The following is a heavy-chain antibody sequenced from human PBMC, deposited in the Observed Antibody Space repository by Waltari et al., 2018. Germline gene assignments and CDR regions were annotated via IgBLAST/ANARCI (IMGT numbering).Heavy chain of an antibody. CDR2: INTNTGNP. Sequence: QVQLVQSGSELTKPGASVKVSCKASGYTFTSYAMSWVRQAPGQGLEWMGWINTNTGNPTYAQGFTGRFVFSLDTSVSTAYLQISSLKAEDTAVYYCARDRYCSGGSCYGPAGPDYWGQGTLVTVSS. J-gene: IGHJ4*02. CDR3: ARDRYCSGGSCYGPAGPDY. D-gene: IGHD2-15*01. V-gene: IGHV7-4-1*02. CDR1: GYTFTSYA.